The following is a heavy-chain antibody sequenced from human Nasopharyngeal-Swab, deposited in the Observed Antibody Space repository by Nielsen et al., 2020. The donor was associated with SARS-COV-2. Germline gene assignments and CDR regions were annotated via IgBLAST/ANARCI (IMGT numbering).Heavy chain of an antibody. Sequence: ETLSLTCAISGDSVSSNSAAWNWIRQSPSRGLEWLGRTYYRSKWYNDYAVSVKSRITINPDTSKNQFSLQLNSVTPEDTAVYYCARGKLLWFGELSRRVYYFDYWGQGTLVTVSS. D-gene: IGHD3-10*01. V-gene: IGHV6-1*01. CDR1: GDSVSSNSAA. J-gene: IGHJ4*02. CDR3: ARGKLLWFGELSRRVYYFDY. CDR2: TYYRSKWYN.